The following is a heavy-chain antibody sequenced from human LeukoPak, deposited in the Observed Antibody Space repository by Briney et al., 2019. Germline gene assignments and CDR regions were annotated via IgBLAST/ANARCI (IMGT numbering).Heavy chain of an antibody. CDR1: GYPFTSYG. V-gene: IGHV1-18*01. CDR3: ARRVYYGDYGENFDY. J-gene: IGHJ4*02. CDR2: ISAYNGNT. Sequence: GASVKVSCKASGYPFTSYGISWLRQAPGQGLEWMGWISAYNGNTNYAQKLQGRVTMTTDTSTSTAYMELRSLRSDDTAVYYCARRVYYGDYGENFDYWGQGTLVTVSS. D-gene: IGHD4-17*01.